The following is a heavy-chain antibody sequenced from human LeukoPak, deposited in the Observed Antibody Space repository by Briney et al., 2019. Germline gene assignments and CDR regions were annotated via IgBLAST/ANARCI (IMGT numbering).Heavy chain of an antibody. CDR1: GFSFSSYW. D-gene: IGHD2-21*02. V-gene: IGHV3-7*03. CDR3: AKSKVVTTIPYYFDY. CDR2: IKQNGSER. Sequence: GGSLRLSCAASGFSFSSYWMIWVRQAPGKGLEWVANIKQNGSERYYVDSVKGRFTISRDNAKNSLYLQMNSLRAEDTALYYCAKSKVVTTIPYYFDYWGQGTLVTVSS. J-gene: IGHJ4*02.